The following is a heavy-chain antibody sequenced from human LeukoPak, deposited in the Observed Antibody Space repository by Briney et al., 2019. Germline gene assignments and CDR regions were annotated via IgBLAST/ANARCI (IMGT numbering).Heavy chain of an antibody. D-gene: IGHD3-22*01. CDR2: FDPEDGET. V-gene: IGHV1-24*01. CDR1: GYTLTELS. CDR3: ATDGPNYYDSSGYTYDI. Sequence: ASVKVSCKVSGYTLTELSMHWVRQAPGKGLEWMGGFDPEDGETIYAQKFQGRVTMTEDTSTDTAYMELSSLRSEDTAVYYCATDGPNYYDSSGYTYDIWGQGTMATVSS. J-gene: IGHJ3*02.